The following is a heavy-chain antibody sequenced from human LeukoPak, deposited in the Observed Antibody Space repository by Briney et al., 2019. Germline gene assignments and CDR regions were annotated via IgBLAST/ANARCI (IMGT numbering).Heavy chain of an antibody. D-gene: IGHD2-2*01. CDR2: TYYRSKWYN. V-gene: IGHV6-1*01. CDR3: ARRLTQYDCFDP. Sequence: SQTLSLTCAISGDSVSSNSAAWNWIRQSPSRGLEWLGRTYYRSKWYNEYAVSVKGRITINPDTSKNQFSLQLNSVTPEDSAVYYCARRLTQYDCFDPWGQGILVTVSS. J-gene: IGHJ5*02. CDR1: GDSVSSNSAA.